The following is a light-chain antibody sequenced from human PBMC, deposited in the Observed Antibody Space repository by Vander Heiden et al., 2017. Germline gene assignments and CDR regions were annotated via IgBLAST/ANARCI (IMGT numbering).Light chain of an antibody. CDR1: QSISSW. Sequence: DIQMTQSPSTLSASVGDRVTITCRASQSISSWLAWYQQKPGKAPKLLIYKASSLESGVPSRFSGSGSGTEFTLTISSLQPDDFATYYCQQYNSYWTFGKGPRWKSN. J-gene: IGKJ1*01. CDR2: KAS. CDR3: QQYNSYWT. V-gene: IGKV1-5*03.